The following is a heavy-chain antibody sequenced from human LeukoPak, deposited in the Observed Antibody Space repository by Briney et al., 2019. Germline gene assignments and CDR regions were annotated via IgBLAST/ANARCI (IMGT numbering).Heavy chain of an antibody. Sequence: GGSLRLSCAASGFTFSSYWMHWVRQAPGKGLVWVSRINSDGSSTSYADSVKGRFTISRDNAKDTLYLQMNSLRAEDTAVYYCARDYSGSYGLDYWGQGTLVTVSS. J-gene: IGHJ4*02. CDR2: INSDGSST. CDR1: GFTFSSYW. V-gene: IGHV3-74*01. CDR3: ARDYSGSYGLDY. D-gene: IGHD1-26*01.